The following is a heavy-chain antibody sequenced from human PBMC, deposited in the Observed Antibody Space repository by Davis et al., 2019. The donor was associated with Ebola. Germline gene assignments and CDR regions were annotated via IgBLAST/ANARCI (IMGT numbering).Heavy chain of an antibody. Sequence: SGPTLVKPTETLTLTCTVSGFSLSNARMGVSWIRQPPGKALEWLARIDWDDDKYYSTSLKTRLTISKDTSKNQVVLTMTNMDPVDTATYYCARWGATGFHYGMDVWGQGTTVTVSS. CDR3: ARWGATGFHYGMDV. J-gene: IGHJ6*02. CDR1: GFSLSNARMG. D-gene: IGHD1-26*01. V-gene: IGHV2-70*11. CDR2: IDWDDDK.